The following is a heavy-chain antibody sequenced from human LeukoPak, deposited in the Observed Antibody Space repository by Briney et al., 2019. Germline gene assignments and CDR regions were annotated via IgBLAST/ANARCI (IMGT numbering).Heavy chain of an antibody. J-gene: IGHJ4*02. Sequence: GGSLRLSCAASGFTFSRSAVHWVRQAPGKGLEWVAVISHDGSNTDYTDSVKGRFTISRDNSKNTLYLQMNSLGAEDTAVYYCAKEMKPWMHFDYWGQGTLVTVSS. V-gene: IGHV3-30*18. CDR2: ISHDGSNT. CDR3: AKEMKPWMHFDY. CDR1: GFTFSRSA. D-gene: IGHD5-12*01.